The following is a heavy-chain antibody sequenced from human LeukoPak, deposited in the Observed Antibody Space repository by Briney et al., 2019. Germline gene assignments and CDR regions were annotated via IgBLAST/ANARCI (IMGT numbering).Heavy chain of an antibody. J-gene: IGHJ4*02. D-gene: IGHD6-13*01. Sequence: ASVKVSCKASGYTFTSYDINWVRQATGQGLEWMGWMNPNSGNTGYAQKFQGRVTMTRNTSISTAYMELSSLRSEDTAVYYCASGIAAAGPSGDYWGQGTLVTVSS. CDR1: GYTFTSYD. CDR3: ASGIAAAGPSGDY. V-gene: IGHV1-8*01. CDR2: MNPNSGNT.